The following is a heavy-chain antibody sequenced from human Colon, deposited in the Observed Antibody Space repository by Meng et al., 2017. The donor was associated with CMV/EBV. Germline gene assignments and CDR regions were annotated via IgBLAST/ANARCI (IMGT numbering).Heavy chain of an antibody. D-gene: IGHD3-16*01. CDR3: TRLGGSKPFDY. V-gene: IGHV3-7*01. Sequence: GGSLRLSCAASGFTFSSYWMTWVRQAPGKGLDWVVNIKQDGSETHYVDSVKGRFTVSRDNAKNSVYLQMNNLGAEDTAVYYCTRLGGSKPFDYWGQGTLGTVSS. CDR2: IKQDGSET. CDR1: GFTFSSYW. J-gene: IGHJ4*02.